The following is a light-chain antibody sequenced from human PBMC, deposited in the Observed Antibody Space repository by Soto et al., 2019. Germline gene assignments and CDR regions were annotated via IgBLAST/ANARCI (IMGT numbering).Light chain of an antibody. V-gene: IGKV3-15*01. CDR1: QSVSSSY. CDR3: QQYNNWPWT. CDR2: GAS. J-gene: IGKJ1*01. Sequence: EIVLTQSPGTLSLSPGARATLSCRASQSVSSSYLAWYQQKPGQAPRFXSYGASTRATGIPARFSGSGSGTDFTLTISSLKSEDFEVYYCQQYNNWPWTFGQGTKVDIK.